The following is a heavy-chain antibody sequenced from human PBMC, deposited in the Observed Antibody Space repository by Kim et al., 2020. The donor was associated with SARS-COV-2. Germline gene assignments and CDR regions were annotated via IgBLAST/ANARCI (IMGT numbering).Heavy chain of an antibody. CDR2: ISWNSGSI. Sequence: GGSLRLSCAASGFTFDDYAMHWVRQAPGKGLEWVSGISWNSGSIGYADSVKGRFTISRDNAKNSLYLQMNSLRAEDTALYYCAKVSSTVTSYYFDYWGQGTLVTVSS. J-gene: IGHJ4*02. CDR1: GFTFDDYA. V-gene: IGHV3-9*01. CDR3: AKVSSTVTSYYFDY. D-gene: IGHD4-17*01.